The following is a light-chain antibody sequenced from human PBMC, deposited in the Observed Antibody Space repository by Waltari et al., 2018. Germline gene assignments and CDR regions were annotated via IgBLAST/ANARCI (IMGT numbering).Light chain of an antibody. J-gene: IGKJ1*01. V-gene: IGKV1-27*01. CDR1: QGISNY. CDR3: LKYNSAPRT. CDR2: GAS. Sequence: DIQMTQSPSSLAASVGDRVPLTCRASQGISNYLAWYQQKPGKVPNLLIYGASTLQSGVPSRFSGSGSGTDYTLTISSLQPEDVATYYCLKYNSAPRTFGQGTKVEIK.